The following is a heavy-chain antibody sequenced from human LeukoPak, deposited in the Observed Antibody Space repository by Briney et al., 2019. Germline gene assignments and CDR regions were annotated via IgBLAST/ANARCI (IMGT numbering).Heavy chain of an antibody. J-gene: IGHJ5*02. Sequence: ASVKVSCKASGYTFTGYYMHWVRQAPGQGLEWMGWINPNSGGTNYAQKFQGRVTMTRDTSISTAYMELSRLRSDDTAVYYCAREWAAAGATNWFDPWGQGTLVTVSS. CDR1: GYTFTGYY. D-gene: IGHD6-13*01. CDR3: AREWAAAGATNWFDP. CDR2: INPNSGGT. V-gene: IGHV1-2*02.